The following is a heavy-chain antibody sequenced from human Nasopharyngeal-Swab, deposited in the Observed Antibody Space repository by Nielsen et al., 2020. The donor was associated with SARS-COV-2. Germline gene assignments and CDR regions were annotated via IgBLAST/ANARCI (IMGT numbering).Heavy chain of an antibody. V-gene: IGHV4-34*01. CDR2: IYHRGTT. CDR3: ARHIRGWDAFDI. D-gene: IGHD6-19*01. CDR1: GGTLNNYW. J-gene: IGHJ3*02. Sequence: SETLSLTCAVYGGTLNNYWWSWIRQTPGKGLEGIGEIYHRGTTNYNPSLKSRVTISVDTSKNQFSLELISVTAADTAVYYCARHIRGWDAFDIWGQGTTVTVSS.